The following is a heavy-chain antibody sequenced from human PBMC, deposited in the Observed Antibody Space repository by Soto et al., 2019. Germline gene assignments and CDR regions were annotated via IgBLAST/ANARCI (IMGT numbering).Heavy chain of an antibody. J-gene: IGHJ4*02. Sequence: GGSLRLSCAASGFTFSSYAMSWVRQAPGKGLEWVSAISGSGGSTYYADSVKGRFTISRDNSKNTLYLQMNSLRAEDTAVYYCAKDANYDILTGYSNYFDYWGQGTLVTVSS. CDR2: ISGSGGST. D-gene: IGHD3-9*01. CDR1: GFTFSSYA. V-gene: IGHV3-23*01. CDR3: AKDANYDILTGYSNYFDY.